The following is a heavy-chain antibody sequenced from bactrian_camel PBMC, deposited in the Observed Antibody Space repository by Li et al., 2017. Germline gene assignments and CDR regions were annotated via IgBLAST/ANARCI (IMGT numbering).Heavy chain of an antibody. V-gene: IGHV3S53*01. CDR1: GYTYRRHC. CDR2: IDSDRSI. Sequence: HVQLVESGGELVQPGGSLRLSCTASGYTYRRHCMGWFRQAPGKEREGVAYIDSDRSITYADSVKGRFTISKDKDKDTMDLQMNNLKPEDTAKYTCKTDGWNHGCNVEGQGTQVTVS. D-gene: IGHD3*01. J-gene: IGHJ4*01.